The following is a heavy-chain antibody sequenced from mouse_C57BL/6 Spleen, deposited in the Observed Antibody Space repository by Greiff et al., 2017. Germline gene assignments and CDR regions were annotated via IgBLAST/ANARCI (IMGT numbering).Heavy chain of an antibody. V-gene: IGHV1-62-2*01. CDR2: FYPGSGSI. J-gene: IGHJ1*03. CDR3: ARLGIITTVVADWYFDV. Sequence: VKLMESGAELVKPGASVKLSCKASGYTFTEYTIHWVKQRSGQGLEWIGWFYPGSGSIKYNEKFKDKATLTADQSSSTVYMELSRLTSEDSAVYFCARLGIITTVVADWYFDVWGTGTTVTVSS. CDR1: GYTFTEYT. D-gene: IGHD1-1*01.